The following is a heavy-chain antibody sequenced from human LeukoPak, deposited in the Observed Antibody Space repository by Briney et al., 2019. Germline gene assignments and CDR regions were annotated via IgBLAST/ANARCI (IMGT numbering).Heavy chain of an antibody. V-gene: IGHV1-46*01. D-gene: IGHD1-1*01. J-gene: IGHJ4*02. CDR1: GYTFTSYY. CDR3: ARGTTDAY. Sequence: GASVKVSCKASGYTFTSYYIDWVRQAPGQGLEWMGVINPSGGSTRYAQKFQGRVTMTGDPSTRTVYMELSSLTSVDTAVYYCARGTTDAYWGQGTPVTVSS. CDR2: INPSGGST.